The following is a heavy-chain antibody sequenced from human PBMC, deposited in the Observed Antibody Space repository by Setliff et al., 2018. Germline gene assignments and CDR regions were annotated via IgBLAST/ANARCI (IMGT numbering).Heavy chain of an antibody. CDR2: INPNSGGT. J-gene: IGHJ6*02. CDR3: ARVVYYASGSSLSYGMDV. D-gene: IGHD3-10*01. Sequence: ASVKVSCKATGYTFTGYYMHWVRQAPGQGPEWMGWINPNSGGTNYAQKFQGRVTMTRDPSTNTVFMELRSLRSDDTAMFYCARVVYYASGSSLSYGMDVWGQGTAVTVSS. CDR1: GYTFTGYY. V-gene: IGHV1-2*02.